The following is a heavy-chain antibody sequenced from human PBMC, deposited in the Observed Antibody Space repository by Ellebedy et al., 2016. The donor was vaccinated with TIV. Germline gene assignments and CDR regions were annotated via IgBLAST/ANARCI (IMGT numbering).Heavy chain of an antibody. V-gene: IGHV1-69*04. Sequence: ASVKVSCKASGGTFSSFAISWVRQAPGQGLEWMGRITPILGMANYAQKLQGRVTITADKSTSTAYMELSSLRFEDTAMYYCARSLWDGANWQNFLDYWGQGTLVTVSS. D-gene: IGHD4/OR15-4a*01. CDR1: GGTFSSFA. CDR3: ARSLWDGANWQNFLDY. CDR2: ITPILGMA. J-gene: IGHJ4*02.